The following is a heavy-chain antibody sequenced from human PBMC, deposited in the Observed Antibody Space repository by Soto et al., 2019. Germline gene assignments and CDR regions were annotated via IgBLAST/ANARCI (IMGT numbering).Heavy chain of an antibody. J-gene: IGHJ6*02. CDR3: ARDVGSITTSGMDV. Sequence: ASLKGSCKASVYTFTSYYMHWVRQAPGQGLEWMGIINPSGGSTSYAQKFQGRVTMTRDTSTSTVYMELSSLRSEDTAVYYCARDVGSITTSGMDVWGQGTTVTVSS. V-gene: IGHV1-46*01. CDR1: VYTFTSYY. D-gene: IGHD3-3*01. CDR2: INPSGGST.